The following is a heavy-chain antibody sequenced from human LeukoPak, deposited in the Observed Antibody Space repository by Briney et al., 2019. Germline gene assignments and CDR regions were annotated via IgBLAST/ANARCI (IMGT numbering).Heavy chain of an antibody. V-gene: IGHV6-1*01. CDR3: ARDHVDIVATSDWFDP. CDR2: TYYRSKWYN. CDR1: GDSVSSNSAA. Sequence: SQTLSLTCAISGDSVSSNSAAWNWIRQSPSRGLEWLGRTYYRSKWYNDYAVSVKSRVTINPDTSKNQFSLQLNSVTPEDTAVYYCARDHVDIVATSDWFDPWGQGTLVTVSS. J-gene: IGHJ5*02. D-gene: IGHD5-12*01.